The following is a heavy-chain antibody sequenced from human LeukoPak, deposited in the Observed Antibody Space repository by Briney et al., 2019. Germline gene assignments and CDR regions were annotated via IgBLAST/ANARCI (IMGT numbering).Heavy chain of an antibody. V-gene: IGHV4-34*01. Sequence: SETLSLTCAVYGGSFNRDYWNWIRQPPGKGLEWIGEINHSGSTNYNPSLKSRVTMSVDTSKNQFSLKLSSVTAADTAVYYCARAYYYDISGYYHDYWGQGTLVTVSS. CDR1: GGSFNRDY. D-gene: IGHD3-22*01. CDR2: INHSGST. CDR3: ARAYYYDISGYYHDY. J-gene: IGHJ4*02.